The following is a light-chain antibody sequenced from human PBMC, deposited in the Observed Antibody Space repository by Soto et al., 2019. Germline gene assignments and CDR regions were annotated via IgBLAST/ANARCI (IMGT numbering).Light chain of an antibody. V-gene: IGKV1-5*03. CDR1: QSINNW. CDR2: KAS. CDR3: QQYSSYSPLT. J-gene: IGKJ5*01. Sequence: DIQMTQTPSTLSASVGDRLTITCRASQSINNWLAWYQKKPGIAPKLLIYKASVLETVAPSKFSVTGSGAEFTLTINGLQPDDFATYYCQQYSSYSPLTFGQGTRLEIK.